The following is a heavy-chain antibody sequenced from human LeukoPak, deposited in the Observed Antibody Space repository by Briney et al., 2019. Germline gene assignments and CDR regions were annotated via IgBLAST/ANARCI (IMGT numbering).Heavy chain of an antibody. J-gene: IGHJ3*02. CDR2: INHSGST. CDR3: ASMVRGENDAFDI. CDR1: GGSFSGYY. D-gene: IGHD3-10*01. V-gene: IGHV4-34*01. Sequence: SETLSLTCAVYGGSFSGYYWSWIRQPPGKGLEWIGEINHSGSTNYNPSLKSRVTISVDRSKNQFSLKLSSVTAADTAVYYCASMVRGENDAFDIWGQGTMVTVSS.